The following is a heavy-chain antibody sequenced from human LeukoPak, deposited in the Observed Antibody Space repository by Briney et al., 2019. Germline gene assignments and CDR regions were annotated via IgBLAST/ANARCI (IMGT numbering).Heavy chain of an antibody. D-gene: IGHD3-22*01. CDR2: IYYRGST. J-gene: IGHJ3*01. V-gene: IGHV4-30-4*01. Sequence: SETLSLTCTVSGGSISSGDYYWSWIRQPPGKGLEWIGYIYYRGSTYYNPSLKSRVTISVDTSKNQFSLKLSSVTAADTAVYYCARLAGYYESSGYYVRIDAFDFWGQGTMVTVSS. CDR3: ARLAGYYESSGYYVRIDAFDF. CDR1: GGSISSGDYY.